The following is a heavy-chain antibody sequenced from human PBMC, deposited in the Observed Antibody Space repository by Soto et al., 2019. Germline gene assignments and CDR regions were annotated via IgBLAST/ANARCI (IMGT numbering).Heavy chain of an antibody. V-gene: IGHV3-23*01. D-gene: IGHD3-10*01. J-gene: IGHJ4*02. CDR1: GFTFSNYA. CDR2: ISGSGGTP. Sequence: EVQVLESGGGLVQPGGSLRLSCAASGFTFSNYAMSWVRQAPGKGLEWVSSISGSGGTPDYADSVKGRLTLSRDNSKNTLYLQMNSLRVDDTAVYYCAKNNMGYYLDYWGQGTLVTVSS. CDR3: AKNNMGYYLDY.